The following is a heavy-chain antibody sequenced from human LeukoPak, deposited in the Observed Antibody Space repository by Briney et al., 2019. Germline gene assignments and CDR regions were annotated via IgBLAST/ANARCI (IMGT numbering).Heavy chain of an antibody. D-gene: IGHD2/OR15-2a*01. CDR3: SSDYLLR. J-gene: IGHJ3*01. Sequence: ASVKISCKASGYTLTDFYIHWVRQAPGQGLEWMGWINPNNGGTKYLQKFQGRVTMTRDTSISTAYMDLSRLRFDDTAVYYCSSDYLLRWGQGTLVTVSS. V-gene: IGHV1-2*02. CDR1: GYTLTDFY. CDR2: INPNNGGT.